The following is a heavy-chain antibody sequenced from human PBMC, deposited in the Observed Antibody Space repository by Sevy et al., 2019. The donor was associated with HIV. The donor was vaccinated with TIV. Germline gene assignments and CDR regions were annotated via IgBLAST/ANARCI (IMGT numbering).Heavy chain of an antibody. J-gene: IGHJ4*02. CDR2: IYYSGST. Sequence: SETLSLTCTVSGGSISSYYWSWIQQPPGKGLEWIGYIYYSGSTNYNPSLKSRVTISVDTSKNQFSLKLSSVTAADTAVYYCASADYGDYFYFDYWGQGTLVTVSS. D-gene: IGHD4-17*01. V-gene: IGHV4-59*01. CDR1: GGSISSYY. CDR3: ASADYGDYFYFDY.